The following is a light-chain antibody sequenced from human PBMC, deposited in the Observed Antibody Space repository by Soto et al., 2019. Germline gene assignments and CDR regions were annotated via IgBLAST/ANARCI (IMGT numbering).Light chain of an antibody. CDR1: SSNIGSNT. CDR2: SNN. V-gene: IGLV1-44*01. CDR3: AAWDDSLNAWV. Sequence: QSVLTQPPSASGTPGQRVTISCSGSSSNIGSNTVNWYQQLPGTAPKLLIYSNNQRPSGVPDRFSGSKSGTSASLAISGLQSKDEADYYCAAWDDSLNAWVFGGGTKLTVL. J-gene: IGLJ3*02.